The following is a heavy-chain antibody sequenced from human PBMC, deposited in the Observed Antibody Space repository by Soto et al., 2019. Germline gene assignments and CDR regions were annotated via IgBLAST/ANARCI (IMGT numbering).Heavy chain of an antibody. CDR1: GGSISSGGYS. Sequence: SETLSLTCAVSGGSISSGGYSWSWIRQPPGKGLEWIGYIYHSGSTFYNPSLKSRLTISLDSSKNQFSLRLNSVTAADTAVYFCARVYRINGWSDYFFDYWGQGTLVTVSS. CDR2: IYHSGST. J-gene: IGHJ4*02. D-gene: IGHD6-19*01. CDR3: ARVYRINGWSDYFFDY. V-gene: IGHV4-30-2*05.